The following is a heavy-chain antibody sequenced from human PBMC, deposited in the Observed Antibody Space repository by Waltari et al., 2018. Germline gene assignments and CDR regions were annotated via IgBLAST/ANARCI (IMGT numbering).Heavy chain of an antibody. CDR3: ARSPNWVGATNHYFDY. Sequence: EVQLVETGGGLIQPGGSLRLSCAASGFTVSSNYMTWVRQAPGKGVGWVSVIYSGGSTYYADSVKGRFTISRDNSKNTLYLQMNSLRAEDTAVYYCARSPNWVGATNHYFDYWGQGTLVTVSS. CDR1: GFTVSSNY. D-gene: IGHD1-26*01. CDR2: IYSGGST. J-gene: IGHJ4*02. V-gene: IGHV3-53*02.